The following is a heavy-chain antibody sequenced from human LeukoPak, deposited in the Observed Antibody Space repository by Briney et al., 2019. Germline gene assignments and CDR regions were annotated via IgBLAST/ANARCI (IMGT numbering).Heavy chain of an antibody. Sequence: GGSLRLSCAASDFTFSSSGMTWVRQAPGKGLEWVSTVSSSGENTYYADSVKGRFTISRDNAKNSLYLQMNSLRAEDTAVYYCARALHCSGGSCYSWGQGTLVTVSS. J-gene: IGHJ4*02. CDR1: DFTFSSSG. D-gene: IGHD2-15*01. CDR3: ARALHCSGGSCYS. CDR2: VSSSGENT. V-gene: IGHV3-21*01.